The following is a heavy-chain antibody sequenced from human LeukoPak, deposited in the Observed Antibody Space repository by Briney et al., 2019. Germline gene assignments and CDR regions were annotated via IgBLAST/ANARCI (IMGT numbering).Heavy chain of an antibody. J-gene: IGHJ4*02. D-gene: IGHD6-19*01. V-gene: IGHV1-18*04. CDR2: IGAYNGNT. Sequence: GASVKVSCKASGYTFTSYGISWVRQAPGQGLEWMGWIGAYNGNTNYAQKLQGRVTMTTDTSTSTAYMELRSLRSDDTAVYYCARDLNVAYSSGWTDYWGQGTLVTVSS. CDR3: ARDLNVAYSSGWTDY. CDR1: GYTFTSYG.